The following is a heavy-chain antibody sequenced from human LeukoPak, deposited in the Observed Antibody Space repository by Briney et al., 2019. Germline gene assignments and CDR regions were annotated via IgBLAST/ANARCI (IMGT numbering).Heavy chain of an antibody. V-gene: IGHV3-74*01. CDR2: INTDGSST. Sequence: GGSLRLSCAASGFTFSSYWMHWVRQAPGKGLVWVSRINTDGSSTSYADSVKGRFTISRDNAKNTLYLQMNSLRAEDTAVYYCARFRPVISGYSSSSPFDYWGQGTLVTVSS. J-gene: IGHJ4*02. CDR3: ARFRPVISGYSSSSPFDY. CDR1: GFTFSSYW. D-gene: IGHD6-13*01.